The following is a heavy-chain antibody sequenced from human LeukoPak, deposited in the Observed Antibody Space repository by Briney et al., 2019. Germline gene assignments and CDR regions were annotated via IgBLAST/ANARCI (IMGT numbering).Heavy chain of an antibody. CDR3: STERQKYFDY. Sequence: GGSLRLSCAASGFTFSSYSMNWVRQAPGKGLEWVSYISSSGSTIYYVDSVKGRFTISRDSSKNSLYLQMNSLRTEDTALYYCSTERQKYFDYWGQGTLATVSS. CDR1: GFTFSSYS. J-gene: IGHJ4*02. CDR2: ISSSGSTI. V-gene: IGHV3-48*04.